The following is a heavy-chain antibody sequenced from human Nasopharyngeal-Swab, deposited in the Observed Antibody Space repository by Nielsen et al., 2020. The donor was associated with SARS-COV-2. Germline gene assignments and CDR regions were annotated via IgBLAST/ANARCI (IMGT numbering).Heavy chain of an antibody. V-gene: IGHV3-23*01. D-gene: IGHD3-3*01. CDR1: GFTFSNYA. CDR2: SSGSGGST. Sequence: GESLKISCAASGFTFSNYAMSWVRQAPGKGLEWVSASSGSGGSTYYADSVKGRFTISRDNSKNTLYLQMNSLGAEDTAVYYCAKDARYDFWSGYYFDYWGQGTLVTVSS. J-gene: IGHJ4*02. CDR3: AKDARYDFWSGYYFDY.